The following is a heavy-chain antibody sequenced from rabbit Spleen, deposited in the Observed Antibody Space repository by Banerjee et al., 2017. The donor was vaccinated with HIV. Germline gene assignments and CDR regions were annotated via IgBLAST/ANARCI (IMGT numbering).Heavy chain of an antibody. CDR3: ARDLAGAIGWNFYL. V-gene: IGHV1S40*01. Sequence: IACIDINDGDTDYANWPKGRFTISKTSSTTVTLQMTSLTAADTATYFCARDLAGAIGWNFYLWGQGTLVTVS. CDR2: IDINDGDT. D-gene: IGHD4-1*01. J-gene: IGHJ4*01.